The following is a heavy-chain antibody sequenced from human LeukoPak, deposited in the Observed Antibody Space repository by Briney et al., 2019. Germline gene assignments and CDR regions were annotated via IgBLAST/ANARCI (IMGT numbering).Heavy chain of an antibody. V-gene: IGHV1-18*01. Sequence: GASVKVSCKASGYTFTSYDISWVRQAPGQGLEWMGWISAYNGNTDYAQKLQGRVTMTTDTSTSTAYMELRSLRSDDTAVYYCARAGFRVLSGLVEYWGQGTLVTVSS. CDR3: ARAGFRVLSGLVEY. CDR2: ISAYNGNT. CDR1: GYTFTSYD. D-gene: IGHD3-10*01. J-gene: IGHJ4*02.